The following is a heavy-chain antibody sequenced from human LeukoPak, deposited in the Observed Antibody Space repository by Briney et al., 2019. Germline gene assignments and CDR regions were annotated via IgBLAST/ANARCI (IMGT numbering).Heavy chain of an antibody. Sequence: VGCLRLSCAASGVTFSSYGMHWVRRAPGRGVGWVAVIWYDGSNKYYADSVKGRFTISRDNSKNTLYLHMNSLRGEDTAGYYCAKRDYYYGAGSHSAEDYFGMVVSVQAATVADSS. V-gene: IGHV3-33*06. J-gene: IGHJ6*02. CDR1: GVTFSSYG. D-gene: IGHD3-10*01. CDR3: AKRDYYYGAGSHSAEDYFGMVV. CDR2: IWYDGSNK.